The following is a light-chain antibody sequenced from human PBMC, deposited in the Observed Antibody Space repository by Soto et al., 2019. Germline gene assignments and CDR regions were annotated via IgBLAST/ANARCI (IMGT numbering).Light chain of an antibody. V-gene: IGKV3-20*01. CDR3: QQYGSSRT. CDR2: GAS. CDR1: QSVSSSY. Sequence: EILLTQAPGTLSLSPGERATLSCRASQSVSSSYLAWYKQTPGHAPRLLIYGASSRATGIPDRLSGSGSGTDFTLTISRLEPEDFAVDYCQQYGSSRTFGQGTKVDI. J-gene: IGKJ1*01.